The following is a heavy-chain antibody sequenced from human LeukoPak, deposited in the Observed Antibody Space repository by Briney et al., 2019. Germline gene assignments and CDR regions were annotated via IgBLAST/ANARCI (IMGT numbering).Heavy chain of an antibody. CDR3: TTDWGSGRSFIKYFDL. Sequence: GGSLRLSCAASGFTFSDARMTWVRQAPGKGLKWVGQIKKKRVGGATEYAAPVKGRFTISRDDSKATVYLLMNSLKTEDTAVYYCTTDWGSGRSFIKYFDLWGRGTLVSVSS. V-gene: IGHV3-15*01. CDR2: IKKKRVGGAT. J-gene: IGHJ2*01. CDR1: GFTFSDAR. D-gene: IGHD3-16*01.